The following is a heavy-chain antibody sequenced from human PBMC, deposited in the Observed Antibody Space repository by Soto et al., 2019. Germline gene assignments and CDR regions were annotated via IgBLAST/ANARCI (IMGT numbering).Heavy chain of an antibody. CDR1: GGTFSSYT. D-gene: IGHD4-17*01. CDR3: AREEDYGDYVVDY. CDR2: IIPILGIA. J-gene: IGHJ4*02. Sequence: QVQLVQSGAEVKKPGSSVKVSCKASGGTFSSYTISWVRQAPGQGLEWMGRIIPILGIANYAQKFQGRVTITADKPTSTADMELSSLRSEDTAVYYCAREEDYGDYVVDYWGQGTLVTVSS. V-gene: IGHV1-69*08.